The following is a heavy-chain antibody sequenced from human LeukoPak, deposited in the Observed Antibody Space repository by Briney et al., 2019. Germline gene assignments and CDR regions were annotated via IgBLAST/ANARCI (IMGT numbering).Heavy chain of an antibody. CDR2: IIPIFGTA. CDR3: ATRARPLGYCSSTSCRYFDY. V-gene: IGHV1-69*13. Sequence: ASVKVSCKASGGTFSSYAISWVRQAPGQGLEWMGGIIPIFGTANYAQKFQGRVTITADESTSTAYMELSSLRSEDTAVYYCATRARPLGYCSSTSCRYFDYWGQGTLVTVSS. J-gene: IGHJ4*02. D-gene: IGHD2-2*01. CDR1: GGTFSSYA.